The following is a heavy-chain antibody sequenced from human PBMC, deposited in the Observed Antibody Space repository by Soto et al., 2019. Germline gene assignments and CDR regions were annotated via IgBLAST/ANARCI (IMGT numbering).Heavy chain of an antibody. CDR1: GFTFSSYG. V-gene: IGHV3-30*18. Sequence: QVQLVESGGGVVQPGRFLRLSCAASGFTFSSYGMHWVRQAPGKGLEWVAVISYDGSNKYYADSVKGRFTISRDNSKNTLYLQMNSLRAEDTAVYYCAKAPSGGIAARPGPDYWGQGTLVTVSS. CDR3: AKAPSGGIAARPGPDY. CDR2: ISYDGSNK. J-gene: IGHJ4*02. D-gene: IGHD6-6*01.